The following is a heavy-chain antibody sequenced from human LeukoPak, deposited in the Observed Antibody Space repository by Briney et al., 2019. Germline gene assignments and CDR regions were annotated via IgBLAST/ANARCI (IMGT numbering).Heavy chain of an antibody. CDR3: ARGGAAADPANWFDP. D-gene: IGHD6-13*01. J-gene: IGHJ5*02. CDR2: IIPIFGTA. CDR1: GGTFSSYA. V-gene: IGHV1-69*13. Sequence: ASVKVSCKASGGTFSSYAISWVRQAPGRGLEWMGGIIPIFGTANYAQKFQGRVTITADESTSTAYMELSSLRSEDTAVYYCARGGAAADPANWFDPWGQGTLVTVSS.